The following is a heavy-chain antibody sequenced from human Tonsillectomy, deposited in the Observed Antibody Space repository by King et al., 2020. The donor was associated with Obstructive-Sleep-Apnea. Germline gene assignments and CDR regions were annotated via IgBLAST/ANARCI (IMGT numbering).Heavy chain of an antibody. CDR1: GGSISSSSYY. D-gene: IGHD2-21*02. J-gene: IGHJ3*02. CDR3: ARDQPYCGGDCQTQDDAFDI. V-gene: IGHV4-39*07. Sequence: LQLQESGPGLVKPSETLSLTCTVSGGSISSSSYYWGWIRQPPGKGLEWIGSIYYSGSTYYNPSLKSRVTISVDTSKNQFSLKLSSVTAADTAVYYCARDQPYCGGDCQTQDDAFDIWGQGTMVTVSS. CDR2: IYYSGST.